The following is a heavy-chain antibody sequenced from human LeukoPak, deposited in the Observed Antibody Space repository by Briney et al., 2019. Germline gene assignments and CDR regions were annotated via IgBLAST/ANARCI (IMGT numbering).Heavy chain of an antibody. CDR2: FDPEDGET. CDR3: ATHSSKWEPFDY. D-gene: IGHD1-26*01. Sequence: ASVKVSCKVSGYTLTELSMHWVRQAPGKGLEWMGGFDPEDGETIYAQKFQGRVTMTEDTSTDTAYMELSSLRSEDTAVYYCATHSSKWEPFDYWGQGTLVTVSS. CDR1: GYTLTELS. J-gene: IGHJ4*02. V-gene: IGHV1-24*01.